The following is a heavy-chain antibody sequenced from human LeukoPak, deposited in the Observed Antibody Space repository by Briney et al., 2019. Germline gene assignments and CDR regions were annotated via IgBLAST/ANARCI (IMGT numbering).Heavy chain of an antibody. CDR2: INPSGGST. CDR3: ARARAPTYYYDSSGYKYAFDI. V-gene: IGHV1-46*01. J-gene: IGHJ3*02. Sequence: ASVKVSCKASGYTFTSYYMHWVRQAPGQGLEWVGIINPSGGSTSYAQKFQGRVTMIRDTSTSTVYMELSSLRSEDTAVYYCARARAPTYYYDSSGYKYAFDIWGQGTMVTVSS. D-gene: IGHD3-22*01. CDR1: GYTFTSYY.